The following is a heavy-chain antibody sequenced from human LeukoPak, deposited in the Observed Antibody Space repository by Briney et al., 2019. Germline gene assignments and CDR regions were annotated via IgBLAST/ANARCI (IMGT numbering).Heavy chain of an antibody. CDR2: ISYDGSNK. Sequence: GGSLRLSCAASGFTFSSYGMRWVRQAPGKGLEWVAVISYDGSNKYYADSVKGRFTISRDNSKNTLYLQMNSLRAEDTAVYYCAKATTYYDILTGWYDYWGQGTLVTVSS. V-gene: IGHV3-30*18. D-gene: IGHD3-9*01. CDR1: GFTFSSYG. CDR3: AKATTYYDILTGWYDY. J-gene: IGHJ4*02.